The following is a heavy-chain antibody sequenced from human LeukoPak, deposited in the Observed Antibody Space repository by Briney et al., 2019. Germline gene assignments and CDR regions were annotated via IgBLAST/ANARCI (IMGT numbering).Heavy chain of an antibody. CDR3: ARGGYSGYDYWRRDYYYYGMDV. CDR2: INSDGSST. V-gene: IGHV3-74*01. Sequence: GGSLRLSCAASGFTFSSYWMHWVRQAPGKGLVWVSRINSDGSSTSYADSVKGRFTISRDNAKNTLYLQMNSLRAEDTAVYYCARGGYSGYDYWRRDYYYYGMDVWGQGTTVTVSS. J-gene: IGHJ6*02. D-gene: IGHD5-12*01. CDR1: GFTFSSYW.